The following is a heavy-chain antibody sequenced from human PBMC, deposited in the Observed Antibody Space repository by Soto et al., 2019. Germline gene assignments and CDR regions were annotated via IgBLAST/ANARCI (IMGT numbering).Heavy chain of an antibody. J-gene: IGHJ6*02. D-gene: IGHD1-1*01. CDR1: GGSISSGGYY. CDR3: ERDPTSGGMDV. Sequence: PSETLSLTCTVSGGSISSGGYYWSWIRQHPGKGLEWIGYIYYSGSTYYNPSLKSRVTISVDTSKNQFSLKLSSVTAADTAVYYGERDPTSGGMDVWGQGNTVTVSS. V-gene: IGHV4-31*03. CDR2: IYYSGST.